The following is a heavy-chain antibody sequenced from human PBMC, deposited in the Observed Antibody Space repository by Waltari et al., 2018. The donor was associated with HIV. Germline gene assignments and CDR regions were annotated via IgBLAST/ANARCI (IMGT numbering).Heavy chain of an antibody. J-gene: IGHJ6*02. CDR3: ARDRARTTDYYYYGMDV. Sequence: QVQLVQSGAEVKKPGASVKVSCKASGYTFTGYYMHWVRQAPGQGLEWMGWINPNGGGTNYAQKFQGRVTMTRDTSISTAYMELSRLRSDDTAGYYCARDRARTTDYYYYGMDVWGQGTTVTVSS. CDR1: GYTFTGYY. V-gene: IGHV1-2*02. D-gene: IGHD1-7*01. CDR2: INPNGGGT.